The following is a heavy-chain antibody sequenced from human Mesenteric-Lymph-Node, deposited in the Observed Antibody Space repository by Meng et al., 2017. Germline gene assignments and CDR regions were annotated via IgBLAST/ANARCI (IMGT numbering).Heavy chain of an antibody. Sequence: GESLKISCAASGFTFSDHYMDWVRQGPGKGLEWVGRTRGKANSYTTEYAASVKGRFTISRDESENSLHLQMNSLKTEDTAIYYCTRVYNSGSGRYPTEWGQGTLVTVSS. D-gene: IGHD1-20*01. CDR1: GFTFSDHY. V-gene: IGHV3-72*01. CDR3: TRVYNSGSGRYPTE. J-gene: IGHJ4*02. CDR2: TRGKANSYTT.